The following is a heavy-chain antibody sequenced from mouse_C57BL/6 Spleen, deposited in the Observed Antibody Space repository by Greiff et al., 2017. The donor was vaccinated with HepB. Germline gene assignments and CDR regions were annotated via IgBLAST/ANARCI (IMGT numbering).Heavy chain of an antibody. CDR2: IYPGDGDT. Sequence: LQESGPELVKPGASVKISCKASGYAFSSSWMNWVKQRPGKGLEWIGRIYPGDGDTNYNGKFKGKATLTADKSSSTAYMQLSSLTSEDSAVYFCARRDYYGSSENFDYWGQGTTLTVSS. V-gene: IGHV1-82*01. D-gene: IGHD1-1*01. J-gene: IGHJ2*01. CDR3: ARRDYYGSSENFDY. CDR1: GYAFSSSW.